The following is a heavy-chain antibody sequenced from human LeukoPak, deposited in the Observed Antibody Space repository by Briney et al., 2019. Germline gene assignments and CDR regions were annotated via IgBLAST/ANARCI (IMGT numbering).Heavy chain of an antibody. CDR1: GGTFSSYA. J-gene: IGHJ4*02. CDR3: ARYNGAKRGNYYDSSGYPYYFDY. CDR2: IIPILGIA. V-gene: IGHV1-69*04. Sequence: SVKVSCKAFGGTFSSYAISWVRQAPGQGLEWMGRIIPILGIANYAQKFQGRVTITADKSTSTAYMELSSLRSEDTAVYYCARYNGAKRGNYYDSSGYPYYFDYWGQGTLVTVSS. D-gene: IGHD3-22*01.